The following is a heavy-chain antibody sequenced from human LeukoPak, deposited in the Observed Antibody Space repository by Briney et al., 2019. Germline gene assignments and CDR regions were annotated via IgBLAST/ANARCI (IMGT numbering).Heavy chain of an antibody. J-gene: IGHJ4*02. CDR3: AKDNKVGKSSYSTDY. CDR1: GITLSSHG. V-gene: IGHV3-30*02. Sequence: GGSLRLSCEASGITLSSHGMHWVRQAPGKGLEWMAFIPFDGSRQYYADSVKGRFIISRDNSKNTLYLQMNSLRAEDTAVYYCAKDNKVGKSSYSTDYWGQGTLVTVSS. CDR2: IPFDGSRQ. D-gene: IGHD1-26*01.